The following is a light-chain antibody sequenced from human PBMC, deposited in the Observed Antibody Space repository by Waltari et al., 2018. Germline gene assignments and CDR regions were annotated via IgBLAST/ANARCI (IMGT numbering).Light chain of an antibody. CDR3: LLYMGSGSGV. Sequence: HTLVTPLPSLPVSPAGPVPLTCALSPPSFSTTSHASWYHQTPGQAPPTLVYKSNLRWSGVPVRFYGSVVGNKGALTMTGGQAEDEADDYCLLYMGSGSGVFGGGTKVTIL. CDR2: KSN. V-gene: IGLV8-61*01. CDR1: PPSFSTTSH. J-gene: IGLJ3*02.